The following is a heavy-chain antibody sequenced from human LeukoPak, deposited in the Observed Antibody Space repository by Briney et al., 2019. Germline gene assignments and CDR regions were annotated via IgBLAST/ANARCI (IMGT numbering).Heavy chain of an antibody. CDR2: IHHTGST. Sequence: SETLSLTCAVSGGTISSSGYSWSWIRQPPGKGLEWIGYIHHTGSTYYNPSLKSRVTISVDTSKNQFSLKLSSVTAADTAVYYCARVWGHGDYWGQGTLVTVSS. J-gene: IGHJ4*02. CDR1: GGTISSSGYS. V-gene: IGHV4-30-2*01. D-gene: IGHD7-27*01. CDR3: ARVWGHGDY.